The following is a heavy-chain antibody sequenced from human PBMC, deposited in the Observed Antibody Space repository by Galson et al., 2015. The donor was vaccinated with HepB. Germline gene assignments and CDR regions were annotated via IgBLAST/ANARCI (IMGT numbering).Heavy chain of an antibody. D-gene: IGHD6-6*01. CDR2: IIPIFGTA. Sequence: SCKASGGTFSSYAISWVRQAPGQGLEWMGGIIPIFGTANYAQKFQGRVTITADKSTSTAYMELSSLRSEDTAVYYCASPTGGSSSSSPGDYYYYGMDVWGQGTTVTVSS. CDR1: GGTFSSYA. CDR3: ASPTGGSSSSSPGDYYYYGMDV. V-gene: IGHV1-69*06. J-gene: IGHJ6*02.